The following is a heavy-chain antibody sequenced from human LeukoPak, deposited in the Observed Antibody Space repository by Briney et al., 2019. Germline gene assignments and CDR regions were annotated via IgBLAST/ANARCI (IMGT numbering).Heavy chain of an antibody. J-gene: IGHJ4*02. CDR2: LRYDGSTA. CDR3: AKGPYGGTYPSYFDY. Sequence: GGSLRLSCAASGVTLSSYGMNWVRQAPGKGLDWVAFLRYDGSTAFYEDSVKGRFTISRDSSKNTLYLQMNSLTPADTAIYYCAKGPYGGTYPSYFDYWGQGTLVTVSS. CDR1: GVTLSSYG. V-gene: IGHV3-30*02. D-gene: IGHD1-26*01.